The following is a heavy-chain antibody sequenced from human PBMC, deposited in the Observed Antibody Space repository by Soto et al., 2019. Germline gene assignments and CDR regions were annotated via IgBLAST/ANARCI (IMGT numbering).Heavy chain of an antibody. CDR3: VTGGYYLDY. V-gene: IGHV3-15*07. J-gene: IGHJ4*01. D-gene: IGHD3-16*01. CDR1: GFAFSNAW. CDR2: IKSKVDGGTI. Sequence: GGSLRLSCVTSGFAFSNAWMNWVRQAPGKGLEWVGRIKSKVDGGTIDYTAPAKGRFTISRDDSENTFYLQMNSLKVEDTGVYYCVTGGYYLDYWGHGTLVTVSS.